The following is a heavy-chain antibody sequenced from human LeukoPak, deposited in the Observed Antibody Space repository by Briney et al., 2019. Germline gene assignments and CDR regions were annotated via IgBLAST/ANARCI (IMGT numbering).Heavy chain of an antibody. Sequence: PSETLSLTCTVSGGSISSGGYYWSWIRQHPGKGLEWIGYIYYSGSTYYNPSLKSRVTISVDTSKNQFSLQLNSVTPEDTAVYYCARSQTGVAFDYWGQGTLVTVSS. J-gene: IGHJ4*02. CDR3: ARSQTGVAFDY. V-gene: IGHV4-31*03. CDR2: IYYSGST. CDR1: GGSISSGGYY. D-gene: IGHD3-3*01.